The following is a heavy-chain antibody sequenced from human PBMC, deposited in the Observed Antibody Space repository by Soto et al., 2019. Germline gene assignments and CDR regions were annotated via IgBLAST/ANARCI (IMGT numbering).Heavy chain of an antibody. V-gene: IGHV4-39*01. D-gene: IGHD3-22*01. CDR2: IYYSGST. J-gene: IGHJ5*02. CDR3: AGSDYDSSWWVDP. Sequence: PSETLSLTCTVSGGSIISSSYYWGWIRQPPGKGLEWIGSIYYSGSTYYNPSLKSRVTISVDTSKNQFSLKLSSVTAADTAVYYCAGSDYDSSWWVDPWGQGTLVTVSS. CDR1: GGSIISSSYY.